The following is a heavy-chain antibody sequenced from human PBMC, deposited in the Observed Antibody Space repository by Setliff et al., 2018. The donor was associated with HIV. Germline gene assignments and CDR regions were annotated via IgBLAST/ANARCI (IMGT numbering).Heavy chain of an antibody. J-gene: IGHJ4*02. CDR1: GGSFSGDY. CDR2: INHSGST. V-gene: IGHV4-34*01. Sequence: ETLSLTCTVFGGSFSGDYCSWIRQSPGKGLEWIGEINHSGSTNYNPSLKSRVTISVDTSKNQFSLKLSSVTAADTAVYYCARRSGFALDYWGQGTLVTVSS. CDR3: ARRSGFALDY. D-gene: IGHD5-12*01.